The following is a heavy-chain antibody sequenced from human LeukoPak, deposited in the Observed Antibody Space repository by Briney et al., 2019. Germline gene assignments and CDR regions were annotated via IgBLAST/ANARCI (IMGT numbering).Heavy chain of an antibody. CDR2: INHSGST. Sequence: SETLSLTCAVSGGSISSSSYYWGWIRQPPGKGLEWIGEINHSGSTNYNPSLKSRDTISVDTSKNQFSLKLSSVTAADTAVYYCARGARRVVVVAATRSGGWFDPWGQGTLVTVSS. J-gene: IGHJ5*02. CDR1: GGSISSSSYY. V-gene: IGHV4-39*07. CDR3: ARGARRVVVVAATRSGGWFDP. D-gene: IGHD2-15*01.